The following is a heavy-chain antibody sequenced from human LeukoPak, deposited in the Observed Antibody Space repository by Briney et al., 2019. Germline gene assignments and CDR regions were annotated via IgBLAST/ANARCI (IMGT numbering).Heavy chain of an antibody. CDR3: ARVPQYSSSSRWFDP. CDR2: INPNSGGT. V-gene: IGHV1-2*02. J-gene: IGHJ5*02. D-gene: IGHD6-6*01. CDR1: GYTFTGYY. Sequence: ASVKVSCKASGYTFTGYYMHWVRQAPGQGLEWMGWINPNSGGTNCAQKFQGRVTMTRDTSISTAYMELSRLRSDDTAVYYCARVPQYSSSSRWFDPWGQGTLVTVSS.